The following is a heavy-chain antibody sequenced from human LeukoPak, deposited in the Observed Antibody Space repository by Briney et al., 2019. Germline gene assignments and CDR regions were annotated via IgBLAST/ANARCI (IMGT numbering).Heavy chain of an antibody. CDR2: ISWNSGSI. CDR3: AKGNCYDSSGYYFDRLGMDY. V-gene: IGHV3-9*01. J-gene: IGHJ4*02. CDR1: GFTFDDYA. D-gene: IGHD3-22*01. Sequence: GGSLRLSCAASGFTFDDYAMHWVRQAPGKGLEWVSGISWNSGSIGYADSVKGRFTISRDNAKNSLYLQMNSLRAEDTALYYCAKGNCYDSSGYYFDRLGMDYWGQGTLVTVSS.